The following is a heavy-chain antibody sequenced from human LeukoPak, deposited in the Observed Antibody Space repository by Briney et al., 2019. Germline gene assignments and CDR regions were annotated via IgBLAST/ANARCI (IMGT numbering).Heavy chain of an antibody. D-gene: IGHD6-13*01. V-gene: IGHV3-23*01. CDR2: ITGSGGNT. CDR1: GFIFSSYS. CDR3: AKAASSSWPSYYYGMDV. Sequence: GGSLRLSCAASGFIFSSYSMSWVRQAPGKGLEWVSVITGSGGNTYYADSVKGRFTISKDNSKNTVYLQMSSLRVDDTAVYHCAKAASSSWPSYYYGMDVWGQGTTVTVSS. J-gene: IGHJ6*02.